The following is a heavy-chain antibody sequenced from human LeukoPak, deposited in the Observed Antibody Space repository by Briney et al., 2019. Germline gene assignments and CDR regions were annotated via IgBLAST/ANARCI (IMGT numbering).Heavy chain of an antibody. Sequence: PSETLSLTCTVSGGSISSGDYYWSWIRQPPGKGLEWIGYIYYSGSTNYNPSLKSRVTISVDTSKNQFSLKLSSVTAADTAVYYCARGSQRWYFDLWGRGTLVTVSS. CDR1: GGSISSGDYY. V-gene: IGHV4-61*08. D-gene: IGHD6-25*01. J-gene: IGHJ2*01. CDR2: IYYSGST. CDR3: ARGSQRWYFDL.